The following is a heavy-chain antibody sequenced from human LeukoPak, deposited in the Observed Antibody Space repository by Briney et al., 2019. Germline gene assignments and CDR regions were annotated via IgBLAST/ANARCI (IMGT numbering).Heavy chain of an antibody. V-gene: IGHV4-31*03. J-gene: IGHJ4*02. CDR1: SGSISSGGYY. Sequence: PSETLSLTCTVSSGSISSGGYYWSWIRQHPGKGLEWIGYIYYSGNTYYNPSLKSRLTISLDTSKNQFSLRLSSVTAADTAVYYCARHRAYSSSSPFDYWGQGTLVTVSS. CDR3: ARHRAYSSSSPFDY. CDR2: IYYSGNT. D-gene: IGHD6-6*01.